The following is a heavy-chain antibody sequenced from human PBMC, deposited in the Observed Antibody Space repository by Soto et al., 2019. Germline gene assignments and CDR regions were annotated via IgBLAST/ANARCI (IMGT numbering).Heavy chain of an antibody. J-gene: IGHJ3*02. V-gene: IGHV3-23*01. CDR3: AKDPTEERFLEWPTAFDI. D-gene: IGHD3-3*01. Sequence: EVQLLESGGGLVQPGGSLRLSCAASGFTFSSYAMSWVRQAPGKGLEWVSAISGSGGSTYYADSVKGRFTISRDNSKNTLYLQMNSLRAEDTAVYYCAKDPTEERFLEWPTAFDIWGQGTMVTVSS. CDR1: GFTFSSYA. CDR2: ISGSGGST.